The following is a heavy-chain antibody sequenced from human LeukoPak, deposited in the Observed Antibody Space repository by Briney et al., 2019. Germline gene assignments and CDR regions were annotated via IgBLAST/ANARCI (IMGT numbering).Heavy chain of an antibody. CDR3: ARGVRGRITMVRGVTPRYYFDY. D-gene: IGHD3-10*01. Sequence: SQTLSLTCAISGDSVSSNSAAWNWIRQSPSRGLEWLGRTYYRSKWYNDYAVSVKSRITINPDTSKNQFSLQLNSVTPEDTAVYYCARGVRGRITMVRGVTPRYYFDYWGQGTLVTVSS. CDR2: TYYRSKWYN. V-gene: IGHV6-1*01. J-gene: IGHJ4*02. CDR1: GDSVSSNSAA.